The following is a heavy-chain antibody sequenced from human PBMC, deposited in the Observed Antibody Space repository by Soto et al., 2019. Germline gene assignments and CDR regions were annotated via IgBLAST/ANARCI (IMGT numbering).Heavy chain of an antibody. V-gene: IGHV3-11*01. CDR1: GFTFSDYY. J-gene: IGHJ4*02. CDR3: ANGVLLPPRQRGYDILTGYNY. D-gene: IGHD3-9*01. CDR2: ISSSGSTI. Sequence: QVQLVESGGGLVKPGGSLRLSCAASGFTFSDYYMSWIRQAPGKGLEWVSYISSSGSTIYYADSVKGRFTIARDNAKNSLYMQLNSLRAEDTAVYYCANGVLLPPRQRGYDILTGYNYWGQGTLVTVSS.